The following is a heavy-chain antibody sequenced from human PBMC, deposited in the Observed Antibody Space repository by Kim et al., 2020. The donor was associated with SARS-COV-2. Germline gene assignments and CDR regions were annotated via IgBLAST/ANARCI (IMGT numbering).Heavy chain of an antibody. CDR3: AKDQGRGFGEILGWFDP. CDR2: ISGSGGST. D-gene: IGHD3-10*01. J-gene: IGHJ5*02. V-gene: IGHV3-23*01. Sequence: GGSLRLSCAASGFTFSSYAMSWVRQAPGKGLEWVSAISGSGGSTYYADSVKGRFTISRDNSKNTLYLQMNSLRAEDTAVYYCAKDQGRGFGEILGWFDPWGQGTLVTVSS. CDR1: GFTFSSYA.